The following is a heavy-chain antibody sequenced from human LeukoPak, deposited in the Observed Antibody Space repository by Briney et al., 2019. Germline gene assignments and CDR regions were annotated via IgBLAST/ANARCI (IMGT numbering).Heavy chain of an antibody. CDR3: AKDRTSGSYQYPTEY. CDR1: GFTFSSYG. D-gene: IGHD3-16*02. V-gene: IGHV3-30*02. Sequence: GGSLRLSCVESGFTFSSYGMHWVRHAPGKGLEWVAFIRYDGSNKQYADSVKGRFTISRDNSKNTLYLQMNSLRAEDTAVFYCAKDRTSGSYQYPTEYWGQGTLVTVSS. CDR2: IRYDGSNK. J-gene: IGHJ4*02.